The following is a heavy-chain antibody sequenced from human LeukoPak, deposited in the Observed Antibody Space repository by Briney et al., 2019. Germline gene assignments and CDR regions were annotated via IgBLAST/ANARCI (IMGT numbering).Heavy chain of an antibody. CDR1: GGTFSSYA. D-gene: IGHD2-8*01. CDR2: IIPILGIA. J-gene: IGHJ4*02. V-gene: IGHV1-69*04. Sequence: SVKVSCKASGGTFSSYAISWVRQAPGQGLEWMGRIIPILGIANYAQKLQGRVTMTTDTSTSTAYMELRSLRSDDTAVYYCARNGLPDQWGFFDYWGQGTLVTVSS. CDR3: ARNGLPDQWGFFDY.